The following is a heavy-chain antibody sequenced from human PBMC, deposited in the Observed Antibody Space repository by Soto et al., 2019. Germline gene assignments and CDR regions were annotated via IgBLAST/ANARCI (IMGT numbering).Heavy chain of an antibody. Sequence: VQLVESGGGVVQPGRSLRLSCAASGFTFSSYAMHWVRQAPGKGLEWVAVISYDGSNKYYADSVKGRFTISRDNSKNTLYLQMNSLRAEDTAVYYCARDLTAGTVVYYFDYWGQGTLVTVSS. V-gene: IGHV3-30-3*01. J-gene: IGHJ4*02. D-gene: IGHD6-13*01. CDR1: GFTFSSYA. CDR3: ARDLTAGTVVYYFDY. CDR2: ISYDGSNK.